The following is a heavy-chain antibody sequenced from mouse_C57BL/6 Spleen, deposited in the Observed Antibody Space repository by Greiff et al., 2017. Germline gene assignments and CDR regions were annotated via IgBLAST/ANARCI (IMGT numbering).Heavy chain of an antibody. V-gene: IGHV1-59*01. J-gene: IGHJ4*01. Sequence: QVQLQQPGAELVRPGTSVKLSCKASGYTFTSYWMHWVKQRPGQGLEWIGVIDPSDSYTNYNQKFKGKATLTVDTSSSTAYMQLSSLTSEDSAVYYCARRGYSNSYAMDYWGQGTSGTVSS. CDR3: ARRGYSNSYAMDY. CDR1: GYTFTSYW. CDR2: IDPSDSYT. D-gene: IGHD2-5*01.